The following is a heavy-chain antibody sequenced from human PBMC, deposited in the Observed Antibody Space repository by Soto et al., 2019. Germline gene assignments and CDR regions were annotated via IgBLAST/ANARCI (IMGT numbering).Heavy chain of an antibody. Sequence: ASVKVSCKASGYTFTVYYMHCVLQSPLQWLEWMGWINPNSGGTNYAQKFQGRVTMTRDTSISTAYMELSRLRSDDTAVYYCASVGPRYCSSTSCHQFDYWGQGTLVTVSS. CDR3: ASVGPRYCSSTSCHQFDY. V-gene: IGHV1-2*02. J-gene: IGHJ4*02. CDR2: INPNSGGT. CDR1: GYTFTVYY. D-gene: IGHD2-2*01.